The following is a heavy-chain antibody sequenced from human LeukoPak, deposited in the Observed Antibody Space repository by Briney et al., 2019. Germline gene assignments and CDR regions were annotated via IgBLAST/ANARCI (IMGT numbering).Heavy chain of an antibody. Sequence: SETLSLTCTVSGGSISSYYWSWNRQPPGKGLEWIGYILSSGSTNYNPSLKSRVTISVDTSKNQCSLKLSSVTAADTVVYYCTWSTDLGFDPWGQGTLVTVSS. CDR1: GGSISSYY. CDR3: TWSTDLGFDP. CDR2: ILSSGST. V-gene: IGHV4-59*01. J-gene: IGHJ5*02. D-gene: IGHD3-3*01.